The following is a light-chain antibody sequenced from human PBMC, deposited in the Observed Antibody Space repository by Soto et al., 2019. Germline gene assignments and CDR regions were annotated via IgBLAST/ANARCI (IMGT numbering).Light chain of an antibody. Sequence: EIVMTQSPSTLSVSPGEGFTLSCRASQSMTTKLAWYQQKPGQAPRLLIHGAFTRATGIPARFSGSGSGTEFTLTISSLQSEDFADYYCQQYINRLTFGGGTRLEIK. V-gene: IGKV3-15*01. CDR3: QQYINRLT. CDR2: GAF. J-gene: IGKJ5*01. CDR1: QSMTTK.